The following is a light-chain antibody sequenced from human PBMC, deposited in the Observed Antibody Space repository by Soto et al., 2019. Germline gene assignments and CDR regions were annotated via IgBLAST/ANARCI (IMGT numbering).Light chain of an antibody. J-gene: IGLJ1*01. Sequence: QSVLTQPAPVSGSPGQSITISCTGTSSDVGGYNYVSWYQQHPGKAPKLMIYDVSNRPSGVSNRFSGSKSGNTASLTISGLQAEDEADHYCSSYTSSSTLPYVFGTGTRSPS. V-gene: IGLV2-14*01. CDR1: SSDVGGYNY. CDR2: DVS. CDR3: SSYTSSSTLPYV.